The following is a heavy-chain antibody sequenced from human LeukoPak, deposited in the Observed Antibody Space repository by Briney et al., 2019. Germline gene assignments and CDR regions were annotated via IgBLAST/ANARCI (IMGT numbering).Heavy chain of an antibody. J-gene: IGHJ4*02. CDR2: IYTTGST. D-gene: IGHD3-22*01. CDR1: GGSINSYY. V-gene: IGHV4-4*07. Sequence: PSETLSLTCTVSGGSINSYYWSWVRQPAGMGLEWIGRIYTTGSTNYNPSLKSRVTMSVDTSKNQFSLNLSSVTAADTAVYYCARDPIHYFDPSDYNFWGQGTLVTVSS. CDR3: ARDPIHYFDPSDYNF.